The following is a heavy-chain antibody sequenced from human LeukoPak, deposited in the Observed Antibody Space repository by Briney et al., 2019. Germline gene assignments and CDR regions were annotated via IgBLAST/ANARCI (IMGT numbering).Heavy chain of an antibody. Sequence: ASVKVSCKASGYTFTSYDINWVRQATGQGLEWMGWMNPNSGNTGYAQKFQGRVTMTRNTSISTAHMELSSLRSEDTAVYYCARGVDIVATDQYWGQGTLVTVSS. V-gene: IGHV1-8*01. D-gene: IGHD5-12*01. J-gene: IGHJ4*02. CDR2: MNPNSGNT. CDR1: GYTFTSYD. CDR3: ARGVDIVATDQY.